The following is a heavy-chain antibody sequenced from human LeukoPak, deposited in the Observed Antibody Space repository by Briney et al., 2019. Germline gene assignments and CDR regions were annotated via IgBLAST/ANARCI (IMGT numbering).Heavy chain of an antibody. CDR2: ISYDGSNK. J-gene: IGHJ4*02. D-gene: IGHD6-6*01. Sequence: GGSLRLSCAASGFTFSSYGMHWVRQAPGKGLEWVAVISYDGSNKYYADSVKGRFTISRDNSKNTLYLQMNSLRAEDTAVYYCAKLEKSESRFDYWGQGTLVTVSS. CDR1: GFTFSSYG. V-gene: IGHV3-30*18. CDR3: AKLEKSESRFDY.